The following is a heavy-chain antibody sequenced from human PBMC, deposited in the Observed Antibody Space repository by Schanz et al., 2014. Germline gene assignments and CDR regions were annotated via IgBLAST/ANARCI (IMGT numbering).Heavy chain of an antibody. J-gene: IGHJ5*02. Sequence: QVQLVQSGAEVKKPGASVKVSCKASGYTFTSYGISWVRQAPGQGLEWMGWIDPNSGGTNYAQKFQGRVTMTSDTSITTVYMELSTLTSDDTAVYYCARESVSRTRLFDPWGQGTLVTVSS. CDR2: IDPNSGGT. V-gene: IGHV1-2*02. CDR3: ARESVSRTRLFDP. CDR1: GYTFTSYG. D-gene: IGHD3-3*01.